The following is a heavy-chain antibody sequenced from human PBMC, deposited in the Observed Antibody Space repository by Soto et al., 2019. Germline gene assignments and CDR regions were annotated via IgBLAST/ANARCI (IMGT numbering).Heavy chain of an antibody. Sequence: SETLSLTCTASGGFIWGWIRQSPDKGLEWIGYIYNSGGYNYNPSLESRLTISIDTSKNQFSLRLASVTAADTAVYYCARTLPNRQLFDSWSQGTLVTVSS. CDR2: IYNSGGY. D-gene: IGHD1-1*01. CDR3: ARTLPNRQLFDS. V-gene: IGHV4-59*01. J-gene: IGHJ4*02. CDR1: GGFI.